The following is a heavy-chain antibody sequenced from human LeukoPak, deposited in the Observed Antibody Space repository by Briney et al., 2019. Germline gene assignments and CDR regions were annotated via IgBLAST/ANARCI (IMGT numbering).Heavy chain of an antibody. CDR1: GYTFTSYD. CDR2: MNPNSGNT. J-gene: IGHJ4*02. D-gene: IGHD3-10*01. V-gene: IGHV1-8*01. Sequence: GASVKVSCKASGYTFTSYDINWVRQATGQGLEWMGWMNPNSGNTGYAQKFQGRVTMTRNTSISTAYVELSSLRSEDTAVYYCARVGTMVRGVTGDWGQGTLVTVSS. CDR3: ARVGTMVRGVTGD.